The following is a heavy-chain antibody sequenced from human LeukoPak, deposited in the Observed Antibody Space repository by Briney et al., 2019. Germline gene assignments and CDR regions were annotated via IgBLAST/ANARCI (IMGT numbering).Heavy chain of an antibody. CDR2: VHHSGGT. CDR3: ARGEEYGSGTVHFDY. V-gene: IGHV4-4*02. Sequence: SGTLSLTCAVSGGSISSSNWWSWVRQPPGKGLEWIEEVHHSGGTNYNPSLKSRVTISADRSNNRFSLSLNSVTAADTAVFYCARGEEYGSGTVHFDYWGQGILVTVSS. D-gene: IGHD3-10*01. CDR1: GGSISSSNW. J-gene: IGHJ4*02.